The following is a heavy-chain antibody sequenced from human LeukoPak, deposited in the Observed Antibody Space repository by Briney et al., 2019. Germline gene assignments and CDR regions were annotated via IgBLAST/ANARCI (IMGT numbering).Heavy chain of an antibody. CDR1: GFTFSSYG. J-gene: IGHJ4*02. CDR3: ARDIGISNSWPYFDF. V-gene: IGHV3-21*01. D-gene: IGHD6-13*01. CDR2: ISSSSSYI. Sequence: PGGSLRLSCAASGFTFSSYGMHWVRQAPGKGLEWVSSISSSSSYIYYADSVKGRFTISRDNAKKSLFLQMNSLRAEDTAVYYCARDIGISNSWPYFDFWGRGTLVTVSS.